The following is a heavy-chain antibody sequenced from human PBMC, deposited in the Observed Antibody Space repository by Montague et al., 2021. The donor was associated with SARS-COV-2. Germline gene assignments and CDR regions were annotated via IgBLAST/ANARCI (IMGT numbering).Heavy chain of an antibody. V-gene: IGHV4-34*01. D-gene: IGHD2-2*01. J-gene: IGHJ6*03. Sequence: SETLSLTCAVYGGSFSGYYWSWIRQPPGKGLEWIGEINHSGSTNYNPSLKSRVTISVDTSKNQFSLKLSSVTDAATAVYYCARARQDVVVPALGVGAYYYYYYVDVWGKGTMVTVSS. CDR3: ARARQDVVVPALGVGAYYYYYYVDV. CDR2: INHSGST. CDR1: GGSFSGYY.